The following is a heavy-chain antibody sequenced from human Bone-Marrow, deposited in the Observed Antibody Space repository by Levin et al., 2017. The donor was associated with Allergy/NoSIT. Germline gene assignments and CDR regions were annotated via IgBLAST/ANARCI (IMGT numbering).Heavy chain of an antibody. V-gene: IGHV1-24*01. D-gene: IGHD3-3*01. CDR1: GDTLSDLS. Sequence: AASVKVSCKVSGDTLSDLSMHWVRQAPGKGLEWMGGFDPEEDETTYSKKFQGRVTMTEDTSTNTASMELSSLTSDDTAVYYCATRKGGSGDYSLVDQYSMDVWGQGTTVIVSS. CDR2: FDPEEDET. J-gene: IGHJ6*02. CDR3: ATRKGGSGDYSLVDQYSMDV.